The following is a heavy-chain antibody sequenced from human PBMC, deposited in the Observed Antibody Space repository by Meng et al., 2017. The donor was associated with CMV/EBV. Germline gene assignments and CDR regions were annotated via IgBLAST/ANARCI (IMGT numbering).Heavy chain of an antibody. V-gene: IGHV3-48*03. D-gene: IGHD1-1*01. Sequence: GESPKTPCAASGFTLSSYEMNWVRQAPGKGLEWVSYISSSGSTIYYADSVKGRFTISRDNAKNSLYLQMNSLRAEDTAVYYCARETTGTYDAFDIWGQGTMVTVSS. CDR2: ISSSGSTI. CDR1: GFTLSSYE. CDR3: ARETTGTYDAFDI. J-gene: IGHJ3*02.